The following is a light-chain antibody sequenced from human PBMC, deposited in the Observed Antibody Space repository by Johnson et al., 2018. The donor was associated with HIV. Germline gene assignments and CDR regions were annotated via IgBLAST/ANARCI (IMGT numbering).Light chain of an antibody. Sequence: QSVLTQPPSASGTPGQRVTISCSVSISNIGSNTVNWYQQLPGTAPKLLIYRNNQRPSGVPDRFSGSKSGTSASLAISGLRAEDEADYLCAAWDDRLNGTYVFGTGTKVTVL. CDR2: RNN. J-gene: IGLJ1*01. V-gene: IGLV1-44*01. CDR3: AAWDDRLNGTYV. CDR1: ISNIGSNT.